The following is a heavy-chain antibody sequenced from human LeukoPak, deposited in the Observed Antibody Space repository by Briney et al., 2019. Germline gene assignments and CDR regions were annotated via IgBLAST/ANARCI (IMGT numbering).Heavy chain of an antibody. D-gene: IGHD6-19*01. CDR3: AREGYSSGWYGSPFSDY. CDR2: INSDGSST. V-gene: IGHV3-74*01. CDR1: GFTFSSYW. Sequence: PGGSLRLSCAASGFTFSSYWMHWVRQAPGKGLVWVSRINSDGSSTSYADSVKGRFTISRDNAKNTLYLQMNSLRAEDTAVYYCAREGYSSGWYGSPFSDYWGQGTLVTVSS. J-gene: IGHJ4*02.